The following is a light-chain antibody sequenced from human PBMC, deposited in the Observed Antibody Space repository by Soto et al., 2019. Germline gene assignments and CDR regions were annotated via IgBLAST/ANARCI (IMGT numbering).Light chain of an antibody. Sequence: EIVMTQSPATLSVSPGEGATLSCKASQNVYNNLDWYQQRPGQPPRLLIYDASTRATGIPARFSGSGYGTELTLTMSSLQSQDFAVYFCQQCRNWPLTFGGGTKVQIK. J-gene: IGKJ4*01. V-gene: IGKV3-15*01. CDR1: QNVYNN. CDR3: QQCRNWPLT. CDR2: DAS.